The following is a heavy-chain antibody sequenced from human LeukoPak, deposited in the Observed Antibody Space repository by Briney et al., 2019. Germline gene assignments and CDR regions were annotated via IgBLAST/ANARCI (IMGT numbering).Heavy chain of an antibody. D-gene: IGHD4-17*01. V-gene: IGHV3-7*01. CDR1: GFTFNGFW. CDR3: TRDALYGDPSYYYMDV. CDR2: IKQDGSDI. J-gene: IGHJ6*03. Sequence: GGSLRLSCAASGFTFNGFWMSWVRQAPGEGLERVANIKQDGSDIYYLGSVRGRFTISRDNAMNSLYLQMNSLRAEDTAVYYCTRDALYGDPSYYYMDVWGKGTTVTVSS.